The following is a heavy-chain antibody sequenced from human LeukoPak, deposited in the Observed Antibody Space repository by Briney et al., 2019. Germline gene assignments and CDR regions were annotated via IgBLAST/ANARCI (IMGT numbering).Heavy chain of an antibody. V-gene: IGHV4-34*01. CDR1: GGSFSGYY. CDR2: INHSGST. J-gene: IGHJ3*02. CDR3: ARGDYVWGSYHPGDAFDI. Sequence: SETLSLTCAVYGGSFSGYYWSWIRQPPGKGLEWIGEINHSGSTNYNPSLKSRVTISVDTSKNQFSLKLSSVTAADTAVYYCARGDYVWGSYHPGDAFDIWGQGTMVTVSS. D-gene: IGHD3-16*02.